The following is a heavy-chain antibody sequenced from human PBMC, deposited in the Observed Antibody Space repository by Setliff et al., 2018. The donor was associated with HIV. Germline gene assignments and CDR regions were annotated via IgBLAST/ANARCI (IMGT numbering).Heavy chain of an antibody. CDR3: ARASLGDSSSWYGLYYYYGMDV. V-gene: IGHV4-59*01. D-gene: IGHD6-13*01. Sequence: SETLSLTCTVSGGSISSYYWSWIRQPPGKGLEGLGYIYYSWSTNYNPSLKSLVTISVDTSNNQFSLKLSSVTAADTAVYYCARASLGDSSSWYGLYYYYGMDVWGQGTTVTVSS. J-gene: IGHJ6*02. CDR2: IYYSWST. CDR1: GGSISSYY.